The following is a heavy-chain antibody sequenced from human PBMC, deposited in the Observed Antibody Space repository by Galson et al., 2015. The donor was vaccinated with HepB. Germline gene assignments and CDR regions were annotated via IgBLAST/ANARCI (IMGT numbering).Heavy chain of an antibody. CDR1: GYTFTSYY. D-gene: IGHD3-22*01. J-gene: IGHJ6*02. CDR2: INPSGGST. CDR3: AREEYYDSSGYPTGYYYYGMDV. V-gene: IGHV1-46*01. Sequence: SVKVSCKASGYTFTSYYMHWVRQAPGQGLEWMGIINPSGGSTSYAQKFQGRVTMTRDTSTSTVYMELSSLRSEDTAVYYCAREEYYDSSGYPTGYYYYGMDVWGQGTTVTVSS.